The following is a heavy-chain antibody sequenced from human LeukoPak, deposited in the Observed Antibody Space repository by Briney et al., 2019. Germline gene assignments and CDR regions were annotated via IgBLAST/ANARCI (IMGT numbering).Heavy chain of an antibody. Sequence: ASVKVSCKASGYTFTSYDINWVRQATGQGLEWMGWMNPNSGNTGYAQKFQGRVTMTRNTSISTAYMELSSLRSEDTAVYYCARYGRLRYCYDGSGYSQGSDYWGQGTLVTVSS. CDR3: ARYGRLRYCYDGSGYSQGSDY. J-gene: IGHJ4*02. CDR1: GYTFTSYD. CDR2: MNPNSGNT. D-gene: IGHD3-22*01. V-gene: IGHV1-8*01.